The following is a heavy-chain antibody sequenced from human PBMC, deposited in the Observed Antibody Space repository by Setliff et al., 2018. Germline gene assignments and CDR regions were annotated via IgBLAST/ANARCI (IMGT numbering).Heavy chain of an antibody. CDR2: INHRGST. J-gene: IGHJ2*01. Sequence: SETLSLTCAAYGGTFSDYHWTWIRQSPEKGLEWIGEINHRGSTNYNPSLKSRVTISIDTSKDQFSLKLISMTAADTAVYYCARTSSGRYFDLWGRGTLVTVSS. CDR1: GGTFSDYH. V-gene: IGHV4-34*01. CDR3: ARTSSGRYFDL.